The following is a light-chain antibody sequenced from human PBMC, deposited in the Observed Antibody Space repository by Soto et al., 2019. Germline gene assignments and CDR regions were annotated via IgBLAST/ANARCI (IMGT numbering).Light chain of an antibody. Sequence: DIQMTQPPSTLSASVGDRVTITCRASQSIGRFLAWYQHQPGKAPKLLIYDASTLESGVPSRFSGTGSGTKFTFSITSLQPEDFGTYYCQQCYMGWTFGQGTKVDIK. CDR1: QSIGRF. V-gene: IGKV1-5*01. J-gene: IGKJ1*01. CDR3: QQCYMGWT. CDR2: DAS.